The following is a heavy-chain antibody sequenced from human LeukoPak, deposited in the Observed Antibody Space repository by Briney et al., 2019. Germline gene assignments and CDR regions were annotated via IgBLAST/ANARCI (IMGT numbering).Heavy chain of an antibody. CDR2: INTNTGNP. D-gene: IGHD6-6*01. J-gene: IGHJ4*02. V-gene: IGHV7-4-1*02. CDR1: GYSLTSYA. Sequence: ASVKVSCKASGYSLTSYALNWVRQAPGQGFEWMGWINTNTGNPTYAQGFTGRFVFSLDTSVSTAYLQISSLKAEDTAVYYCARPSIAARPPPYYFDYWGQGTLVTVSS. CDR3: ARPSIAARPPPYYFDY.